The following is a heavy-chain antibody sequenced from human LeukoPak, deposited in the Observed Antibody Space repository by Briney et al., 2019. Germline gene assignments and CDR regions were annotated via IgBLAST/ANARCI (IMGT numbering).Heavy chain of an antibody. Sequence: GGSRRLSCAASGFTFSGYAMSWVRQAPGKGLEWVSSINAFGVTTYYADSVKGRFTISRDNSKDTLYLQMSSLRAEDTALYYCAKVLLGYCSGGSCYSLDYWGQGTLVTVSS. V-gene: IGHV3-23*01. CDR3: AKVLLGYCSGGSCYSLDY. CDR2: INAFGVTT. CDR1: GFTFSGYA. D-gene: IGHD2-15*01. J-gene: IGHJ4*02.